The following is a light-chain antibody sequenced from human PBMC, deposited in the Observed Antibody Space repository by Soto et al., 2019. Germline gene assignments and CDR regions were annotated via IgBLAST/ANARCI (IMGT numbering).Light chain of an antibody. CDR2: AAS. V-gene: IGKV1-39*01. CDR3: QQSSRTPWT. Sequence: DLQMTQSPASLSASVGDRVTITCRASQTISSYLNWYQKKPGKAPTLLIYAASTLQSGVPSRFSDSRSGTDFTLTISSLQPEDFASYYCQQSSRTPWTFGQGTKVEIK. CDR1: QTISSY. J-gene: IGKJ1*01.